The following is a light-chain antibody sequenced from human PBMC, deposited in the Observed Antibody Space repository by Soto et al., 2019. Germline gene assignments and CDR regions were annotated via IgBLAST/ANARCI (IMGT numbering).Light chain of an antibody. CDR3: QQYASSPLT. CDR1: QNVGKNY. Sequence: EIVLTQSLGTLSLSPGERATLSCSASQNVGKNYLAWFQQKPGQAPRLLLYDASNRATGVPDRFSGSGSGTDFTLTISRLEPEDFAVYYCQQYASSPLTFGGGTKVEIK. J-gene: IGKJ4*01. CDR2: DAS. V-gene: IGKV3-20*01.